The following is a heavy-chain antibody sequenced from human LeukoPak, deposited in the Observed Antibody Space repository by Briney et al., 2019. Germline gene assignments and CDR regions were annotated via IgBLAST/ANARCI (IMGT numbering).Heavy chain of an antibody. CDR2: IYHSGST. CDR3: ARVGCSSTSCYVWEDYYGMDV. V-gene: IGHV4-4*02. D-gene: IGHD2-2*01. CDR1: GGSISSSNW. J-gene: IGHJ6*02. Sequence: RTSGTLSLTGAVSGGSISSSNWWSWDRQPPGHGLEWIGEIYHSGSTNYNPPLKSRVTISVDKSKNQFSLKLSSVTAADTAVYYCARVGCSSTSCYVWEDYYGMDVWGQGTTVTVSS.